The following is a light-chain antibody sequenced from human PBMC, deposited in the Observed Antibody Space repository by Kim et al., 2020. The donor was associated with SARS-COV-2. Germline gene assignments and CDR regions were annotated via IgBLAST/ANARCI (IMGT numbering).Light chain of an antibody. CDR2: GKN. Sequence: ALGQTVRITCKGDSLRSYYASWYQQKPGQAPVLVIYGKNNRPSGIPDRFSGSSSGNTASLTITGAQAEDEADYYCNSRDSSGNILVFGGGTQLTVL. J-gene: IGLJ2*01. CDR1: SLRSYY. CDR3: NSRDSSGNILV. V-gene: IGLV3-19*01.